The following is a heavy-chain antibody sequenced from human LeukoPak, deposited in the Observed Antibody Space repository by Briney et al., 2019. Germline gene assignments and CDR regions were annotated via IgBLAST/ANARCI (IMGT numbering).Heavy chain of an antibody. CDR3: ARRGVRYYFDY. J-gene: IGHJ4*02. CDR1: GGSISSYY. V-gene: IGHV4-59*08. Sequence: ASETLSLTCTVSGGSISSYYWSWIRQPPGKGLEWIGYIYYSGSTNYNPSLKSRVTISVDTSKNQFSLKLSSVTAADTAVYYCARRGVRYYFDYWGQGTLVTVSS. CDR2: IYYSGST. D-gene: IGHD4-17*01.